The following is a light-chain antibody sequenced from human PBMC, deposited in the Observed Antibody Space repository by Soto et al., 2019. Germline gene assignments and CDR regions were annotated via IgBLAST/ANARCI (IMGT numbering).Light chain of an antibody. Sequence: QSALTQARSVSGSPGQSVTVSCTGTSSDVGAYDYVAWYQQHPGKAPKLIIYDVRKRPSGVPDRFSGSKSGNTASLTISGLQADDEADYYCCSYAGNFIYVFATGTKVTVL. J-gene: IGLJ1*01. CDR3: CSYAGNFIYV. CDR1: SSDVGAYDY. CDR2: DVR. V-gene: IGLV2-11*01.